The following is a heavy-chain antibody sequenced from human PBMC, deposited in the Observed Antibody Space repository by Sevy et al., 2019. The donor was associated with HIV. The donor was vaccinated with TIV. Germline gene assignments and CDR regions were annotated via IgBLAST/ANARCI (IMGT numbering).Heavy chain of an antibody. CDR1: GFTFSNYG. J-gene: IGHJ4*02. Sequence: GGSLRLSCAASGFTFSNYGMHWVRQAPGKGLEWVAVIWYDGNNRYYADSVKGRFTVSRDNSKNTLYLQMNSLRAEDTAVYYCARDLVYSSGYVHFDYWGQGTLVTVSS. D-gene: IGHD3-22*01. CDR3: ARDLVYSSGYVHFDY. V-gene: IGHV3-33*01. CDR2: IWYDGNNR.